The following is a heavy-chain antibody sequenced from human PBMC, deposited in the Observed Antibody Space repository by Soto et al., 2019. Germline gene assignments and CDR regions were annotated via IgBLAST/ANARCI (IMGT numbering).Heavy chain of an antibody. CDR3: ARVGDGYSSSSTDY. D-gene: IGHD6-6*01. CDR2: IKEDGSGK. Sequence: EVQLVESGGGLVQPGGSLRLSCTASGFTFRTYWMSWVRQAPGKGLEWVANIKEDGSGKYYVDSVKGRFTISRDNAKNSLYLQMNSLRAEDTAVYYCARVGDGYSSSSTDYWGQGTLVTGSS. CDR1: GFTFRTYW. V-gene: IGHV3-7*05. J-gene: IGHJ4*02.